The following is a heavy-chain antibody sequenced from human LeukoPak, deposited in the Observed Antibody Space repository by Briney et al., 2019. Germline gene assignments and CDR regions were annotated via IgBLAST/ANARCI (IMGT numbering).Heavy chain of an antibody. J-gene: IGHJ4*02. Sequence: PGGPLRLSCAASGFTFSSYSMNWVRQAPGKGLEWVSSISSSSSYIYYADSVKGRFTISRDNAKNSLYLQMNSLRAEDTAVYYCARSRITIFGVVITNFDYWGQGTLVTVSS. CDR3: ARSRITIFGVVITNFDY. V-gene: IGHV3-21*01. D-gene: IGHD3-3*01. CDR2: ISSSSSYI. CDR1: GFTFSSYS.